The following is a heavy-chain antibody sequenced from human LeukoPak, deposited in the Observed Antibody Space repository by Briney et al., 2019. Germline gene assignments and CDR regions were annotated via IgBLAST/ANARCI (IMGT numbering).Heavy chain of an antibody. CDR2: IIPIFGTA. D-gene: IGHD3-10*02. V-gene: IGHV1-69*05. Sequence: ASVKVSCKASGGTFSSYAISWVRQAPGQGLEWMGGIIPIFGTANYAQKFQGRVTITTDESTSTAYMELSSLRSEDTAVYCCARDMFAVHYRGRSGAFDIWGQGTMVTVSS. J-gene: IGHJ3*02. CDR3: ARDMFAVHYRGRSGAFDI. CDR1: GGTFSSYA.